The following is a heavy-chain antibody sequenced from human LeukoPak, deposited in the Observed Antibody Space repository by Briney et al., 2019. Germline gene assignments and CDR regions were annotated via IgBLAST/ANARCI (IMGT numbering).Heavy chain of an antibody. J-gene: IGHJ4*02. D-gene: IGHD2-15*01. Sequence: GGSLRLSCAASGFTFNNYAMHWVRQAPGKGLEWVSGISWNSGNIDYADSVKGRFTISRDNAKNSLYLQMNSLRAEDTALYYCAKEGGGSRYSCFDYWGQGTLVTVSS. V-gene: IGHV3-9*01. CDR1: GFTFNNYA. CDR3: AKEGGGSRYSCFDY. CDR2: ISWNSGNI.